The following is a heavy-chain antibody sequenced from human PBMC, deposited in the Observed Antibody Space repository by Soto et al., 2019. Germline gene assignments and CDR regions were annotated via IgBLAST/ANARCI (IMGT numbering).Heavy chain of an antibody. CDR2: IYYTGRT. D-gene: IGHD6-13*01. V-gene: IGHV4-38-2*02. CDR3: ARDRAAVASTFDY. Sequence: SVTLCLTCAFSGYLRTNGNYWGWIRQSPGKGLEWIGSIYYTGRTYYNPSLKSRVTMSVDTSKNQFSLKLTSVTAADTAVYYCARDRAAVASTFDYWGPGTLVNVSS. CDR1: GYLRTNGNY. J-gene: IGHJ4*02.